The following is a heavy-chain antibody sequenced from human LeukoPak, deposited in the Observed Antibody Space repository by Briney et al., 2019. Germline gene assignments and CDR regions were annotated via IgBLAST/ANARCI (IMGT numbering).Heavy chain of an antibody. V-gene: IGHV1-69*13. D-gene: IGHD1-26*01. CDR1: GGTFSSYA. CDR3: AIQKDPAPPGNWYFDL. J-gene: IGHJ2*01. CDR2: IIPIFGTA. Sequence: SVKVSCKASGGTFSSYAISWVRRAPGQGLEWMGGIIPIFGTADYAQKFQGRVTITADESTSTAYMELSSLRSEDTAVYYCAIQKDPAPPGNWYFDLWGRGTLVTVSS.